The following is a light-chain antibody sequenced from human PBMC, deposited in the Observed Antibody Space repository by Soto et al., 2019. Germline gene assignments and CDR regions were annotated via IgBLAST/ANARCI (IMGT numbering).Light chain of an antibody. CDR1: QSVSLS. CDR2: DAS. CDR3: QERTGWPPSP. J-gene: IGKJ1*01. V-gene: IGKV3-11*01. Sequence: EVVSTQSPATLSLSPGGRATLSCRASQSVSLSLAWYQQKPGQAPRLLIYDASKRASGFPARFSGSGSGTDFTLTISSLEPEDFAVYYCQERTGWPPSPVGEGT.